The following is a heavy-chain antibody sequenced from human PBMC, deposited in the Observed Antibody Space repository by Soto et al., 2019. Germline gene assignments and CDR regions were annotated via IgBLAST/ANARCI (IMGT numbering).Heavy chain of an antibody. CDR3: TTGGSYYWIFDY. D-gene: IGHD1-26*01. Sequence: GSLRLSCAASGFTFSKAWMSWVRQAPGKGLEWVGRIKSKTDGGTTDYAAPVKGRFTISRDDSKNTLYLQMNSLKTEDTAVYYCTTGGSYYWIFDYWGQGTLVTVSS. V-gene: IGHV3-15*01. J-gene: IGHJ4*02. CDR2: IKSKTDGGTT. CDR1: GFTFSKAW.